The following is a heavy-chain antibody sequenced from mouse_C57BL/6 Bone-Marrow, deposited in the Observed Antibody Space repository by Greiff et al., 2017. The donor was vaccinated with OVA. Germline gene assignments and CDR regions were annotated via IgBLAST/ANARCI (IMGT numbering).Heavy chain of an antibody. Sequence: QQSCKASGYTFTSYWMHWVKQRPIQGLEWIGNIDPSDSETHYNQKFKDKATLTVDKSSSTAYMQLSSLTSEDSAVYYCARGAYWGQGTLVTVSA. CDR2: IDPSDSET. V-gene: IGHV1-52*01. J-gene: IGHJ3*01. CDR3: ARGAY. CDR1: GYTFTSYW.